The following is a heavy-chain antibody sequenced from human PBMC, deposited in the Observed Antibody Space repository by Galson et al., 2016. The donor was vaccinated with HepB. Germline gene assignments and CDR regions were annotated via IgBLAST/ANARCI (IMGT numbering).Heavy chain of an antibody. V-gene: IGHV1-3*04. J-gene: IGHJ4*02. CDR1: GYTFTFYT. CDR2: LNTDNGNT. CDR3: ARAYSPYYASGTYYDYYFFDY. Sequence: SVKVSCKASGYTFTFYTMHWVRQAPGQRLEWMEWLNTDNGNTKYSQKFQGRVTITRDTSANIAYMELSRLRSEDTAVYYCARAYSPYYASGTYYDYYFFDYWSQGTLVTVSS. D-gene: IGHD3-10*01.